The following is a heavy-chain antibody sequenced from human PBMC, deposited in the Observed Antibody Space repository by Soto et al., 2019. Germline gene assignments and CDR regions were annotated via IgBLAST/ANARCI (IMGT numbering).Heavy chain of an antibody. CDR3: ARGNCSGGSCYDLYFDY. J-gene: IGHJ4*02. CDR2: INHSGST. D-gene: IGHD2-15*01. V-gene: IGHV4-34*01. Sequence: SETLSLTCAVYGGSFSGYYWSWIRQPPGKGLEWIGEINHSGSTNYNPSLKSRVTISVDTSKNQFSLKLSSVTAADTAVYYCARGNCSGGSCYDLYFDYWGQGTLVTVSS. CDR1: GGSFSGYY.